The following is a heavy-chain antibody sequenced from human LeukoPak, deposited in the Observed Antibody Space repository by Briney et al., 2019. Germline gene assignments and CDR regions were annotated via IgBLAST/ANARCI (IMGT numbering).Heavy chain of an antibody. D-gene: IGHD3-22*01. CDR1: GFTFSSYG. Sequence: GGSLRLSCAASGFTFSSYGMHWVRQAPGKGLEWVAFIRYDGSNKYYADSVKGRFTISRDNSKNTLYLQTNSLRVDDTAVYYCAKISYVDTSGYLPFEYWGQGTLVTVSS. J-gene: IGHJ4*02. CDR3: AKISYVDTSGYLPFEY. V-gene: IGHV3-30*02. CDR2: IRYDGSNK.